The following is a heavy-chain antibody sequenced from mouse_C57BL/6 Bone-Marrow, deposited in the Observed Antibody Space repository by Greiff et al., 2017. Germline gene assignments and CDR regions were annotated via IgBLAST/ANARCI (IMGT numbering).Heavy chain of an antibody. CDR1: GYSITSGYY. CDR3: AREGSYYDYGGNYFDY. Sequence: VQLQQSGPGLVKPSQSLSLTCSVTGYSITSGYYWNWIRQFPGNKLEWMGYISYDGSNNYNPSLKNRISITRDTSKNQFFLKLNSVTTEDTATYYCAREGSYYDYGGNYFDYWGQGTTLTVSS. CDR2: ISYDGSN. J-gene: IGHJ2*01. D-gene: IGHD2-4*01. V-gene: IGHV3-6*01.